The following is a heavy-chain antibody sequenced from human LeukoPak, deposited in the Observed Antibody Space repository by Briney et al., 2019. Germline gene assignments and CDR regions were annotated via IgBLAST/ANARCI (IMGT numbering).Heavy chain of an antibody. CDR1: GGSISSGDYY. CDR2: IYYSGST. V-gene: IGHV4-30-4*08. CDR3: ARRGRDGYNYDY. D-gene: IGHD5-24*01. J-gene: IGHJ4*02. Sequence: PSETLSLTCTVSGGSISSGDYYWSWIRQPPGKGLEWIGYIYYSGSTYYNPSLKRRVTMSIDTSKNQFSLKVSSVTAADTAVYYCARRGRDGYNYDYWGQGTLVTVSS.